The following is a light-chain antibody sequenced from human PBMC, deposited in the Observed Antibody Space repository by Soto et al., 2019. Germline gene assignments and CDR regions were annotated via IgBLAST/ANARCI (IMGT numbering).Light chain of an antibody. CDR3: SSYTSSSTYV. J-gene: IGLJ1*01. Sequence: QSVLTQPPSVSGSPGQAVAISCTGTSSDVGSSNGVSWYQQPPGAAPKLMIYDVTNRPSGVPDRFSGSKSGNTASLTISGLQAEDEADYYCSSYTSSSTYVFGTGTKVTVL. CDR1: SSDVGSSNG. CDR2: DVT. V-gene: IGLV2-18*02.